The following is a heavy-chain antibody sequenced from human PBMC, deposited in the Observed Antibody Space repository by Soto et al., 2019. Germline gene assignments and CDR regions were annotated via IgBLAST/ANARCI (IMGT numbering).Heavy chain of an antibody. D-gene: IGHD2-21*01. CDR1: EDTFTHYD. Sequence: QVELVQSGAEVKKPGASVRVSCQASEDTFTHYDLNWVRQATGQGLEWMGWINPNTGNIDYAHEFQGRVTMTRDTSTRTVYMELSSLRSDDTAVYYCVRRVASGHRSWFDPWGQGTLVTVSS. CDR2: INPNTGNI. CDR3: VRRVASGHRSWFDP. V-gene: IGHV1-8*01. J-gene: IGHJ5*02.